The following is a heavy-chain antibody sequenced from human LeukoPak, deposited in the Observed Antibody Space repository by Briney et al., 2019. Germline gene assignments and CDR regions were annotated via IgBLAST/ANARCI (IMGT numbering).Heavy chain of an antibody. CDR1: GGSISSSSYY. D-gene: IGHD2-2*01. Sequence: SETLSLTCTVSGGSISSSSYYWGWIRQPPGQGLEWIGSIYYSGSTYYNPSLKSRVTISVDTSKNQFSLKLSSVTAADTAVYYCASLVVPAAIKRGWFDPWGQGTLVTVSS. J-gene: IGHJ5*02. CDR2: IYYSGST. V-gene: IGHV4-39*01. CDR3: ASLVVPAAIKRGWFDP.